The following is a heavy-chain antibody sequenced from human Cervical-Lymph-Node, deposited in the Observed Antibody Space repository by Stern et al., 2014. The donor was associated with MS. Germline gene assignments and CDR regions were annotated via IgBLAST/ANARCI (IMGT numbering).Heavy chain of an antibody. CDR2: IHHSGST. CDR1: GGSITSYY. CDR3: ARGRMYHFDS. Sequence: QLVQSGPGLVKPSETLSLTCTVSGGSITSYYCSWIRKSPGKGLEWIGYIHHSGSTAYNPSLKSRVTISVDSSKNQFSLRLSSATAADTAVYYCARGRMYHFDSWGQGTLVTVSS. V-gene: IGHV4-59*01. D-gene: IGHD2-8*01. J-gene: IGHJ4*02.